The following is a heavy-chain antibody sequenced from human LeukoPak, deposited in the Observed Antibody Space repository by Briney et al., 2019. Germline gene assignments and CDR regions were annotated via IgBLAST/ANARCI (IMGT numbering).Heavy chain of an antibody. CDR2: IYNSAST. J-gene: IGHJ4*02. Sequence: SETLSLTCTVSGXSVSSGSYYWNWIRQPPGKGLEWIEYIYNSASTNYNPSLKSRVTISVDTSKNQFSLKLSSVTAADTAVYYCARTSIATRHFDYWGQGTLVTVSS. CDR3: ARTSIATRHFDY. D-gene: IGHD6-6*01. CDR1: GXSVSSGSYY. V-gene: IGHV4-61*01.